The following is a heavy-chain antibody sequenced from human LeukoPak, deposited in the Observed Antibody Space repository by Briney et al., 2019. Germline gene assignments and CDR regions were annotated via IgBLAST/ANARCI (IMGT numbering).Heavy chain of an antibody. CDR2: IVVGSGNT. CDR3: AFIAVAGGPIDY. Sequence: ASVKVSCKASGFTFTSSAVQWVRQARGQRLEWIGWIVVGSGNTNYAQKFQERVTITRDMSTSTAYMELGSLRSEDTAVYYCAFIAVAGGPIDYWGQGTLVTVSS. J-gene: IGHJ4*02. D-gene: IGHD6-19*01. V-gene: IGHV1-58*01. CDR1: GFTFTSSA.